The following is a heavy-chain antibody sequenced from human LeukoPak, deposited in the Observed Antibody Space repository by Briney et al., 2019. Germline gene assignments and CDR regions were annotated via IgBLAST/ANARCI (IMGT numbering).Heavy chain of an antibody. CDR3: AREYYDILTGYYSNYYYYMDV. J-gene: IGHJ6*03. CDR2: IKQDGSEK. CDR1: GFTFSSYW. D-gene: IGHD3-9*01. V-gene: IGHV3-7*01. Sequence: GGSLRLSCAASGFTFSSYWMSWVRQAPGKGLEWVANIKQDGSEKYYVDSVKGRFTISRDNAKNSLYLQMNSLRAEDTAVYYCAREYYDILTGYYSNYYYYMDVWGKGTTVTISS.